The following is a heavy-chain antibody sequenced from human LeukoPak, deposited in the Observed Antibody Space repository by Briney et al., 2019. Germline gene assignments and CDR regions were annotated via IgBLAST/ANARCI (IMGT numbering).Heavy chain of an antibody. CDR3: ARLRVGATLGYFDF. J-gene: IGHJ4*02. D-gene: IGHD3-16*01. CDR1: GGTFSSYA. Sequence: SVKFYCKASGGTFSSYAISWVRQVPGQGLEWMGSIIHILGLAISAEKFQGSVTIREDKPTSVAYMELSRLRSEDQAVYYCARLRVGATLGYFDFWGRGTLVRVSS. V-gene: IGHV1-69*04. CDR2: IIHILGLA.